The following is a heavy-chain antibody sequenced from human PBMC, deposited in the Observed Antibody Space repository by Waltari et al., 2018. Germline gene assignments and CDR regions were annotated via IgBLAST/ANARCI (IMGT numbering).Heavy chain of an antibody. J-gene: IGHJ6*03. Sequence: QVQLQESGPGLVKPSETLSLTCTVSGGSTRTSYTRWVRQSPGKGLEWIGYIHYSGSGVYNPSLRSRVAISLDTPNNQFSLRLRSVTAADAAIYYCARADTSTSYFYYYMDVWGKGTTVTVSS. CDR2: IHYSGSG. V-gene: IGHV4-59*01. CDR3: ARADTSTSYFYYYMDV. CDR1: GGSTRTSY. D-gene: IGHD1-26*01.